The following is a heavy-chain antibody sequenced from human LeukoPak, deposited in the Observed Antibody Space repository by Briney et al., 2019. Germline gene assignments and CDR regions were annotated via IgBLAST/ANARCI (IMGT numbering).Heavy chain of an antibody. CDR2: IIPIFGTA. CDR3: ATIRRVTTINFRGFVTWFDP. CDR1: GGTFSSYA. V-gene: IGHV1-69*01. Sequence: ASVKVSCKASGGTFSSYAISWVRQAPGQGLEWMGGIIPIFGTANYAQKFQGRVTITADESTSTAYMELSSLRSEDTAVYYCATIRRVTTINFRGFVTWFDPWGQGTLVTVSS. D-gene: IGHD5-12*01. J-gene: IGHJ5*02.